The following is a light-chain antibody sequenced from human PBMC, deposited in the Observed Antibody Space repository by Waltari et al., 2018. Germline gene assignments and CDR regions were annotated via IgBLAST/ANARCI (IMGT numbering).Light chain of an antibody. CDR2: DVS. V-gene: IGLV2-14*03. CDR1: SSDIGPYNY. Sequence: QSALTQPASVSGSPGPSIAIPCTGTSSDIGPYNYVSWYQQHPGKAPKLMIYDVSNRPSGVSNRFSGSKSGNTASLTISGLQAEDEADYYCSSYTSSSTRVFGTGTKVTVL. J-gene: IGLJ1*01. CDR3: SSYTSSSTRV.